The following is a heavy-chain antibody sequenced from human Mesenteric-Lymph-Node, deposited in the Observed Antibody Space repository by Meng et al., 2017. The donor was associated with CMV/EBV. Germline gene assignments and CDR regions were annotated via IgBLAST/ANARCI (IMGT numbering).Heavy chain of an antibody. V-gene: IGHV4-61*01. J-gene: IGHJ5*02. Sequence: GSLRLSCTVSGGSVSSGSYYWSWIRQPPGKGLEWIGDIYYSGSTNYNPSLKSRVTISVDTSKNQFSLKLSSVTAADTAVYYCARAPVTIFGVEYWFDPWGQGTLVTVSS. CDR1: GGSVSSGSYY. CDR2: IYYSGST. CDR3: ARAPVTIFGVEYWFDP. D-gene: IGHD3-3*01.